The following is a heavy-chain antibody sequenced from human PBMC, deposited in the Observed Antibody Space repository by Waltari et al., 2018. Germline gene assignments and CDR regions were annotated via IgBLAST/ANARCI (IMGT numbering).Heavy chain of an antibody. CDR2: IYPCDSDT. J-gene: IGHJ3*02. V-gene: IGHV5-51*01. CDR3: ARRIKTGGGDYGDGRGSFDI. Sequence: EVQLVQSGAEVKKPGESLKISCKGSGYSFTSYWIGWVRQMPGKGLEWMGIIYPCDSDTRYSPSFQGQVTSSADKSISTAYLQGSSLKASDTAMYYCARRIKTGGGDYGDGRGSFDIWGQGTMVTVSS. CDR1: GYSFTSYW. D-gene: IGHD4-17*01.